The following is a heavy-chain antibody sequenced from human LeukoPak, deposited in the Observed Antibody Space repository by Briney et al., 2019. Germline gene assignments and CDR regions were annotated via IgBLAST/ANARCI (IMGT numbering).Heavy chain of an antibody. D-gene: IGHD2-21*01. CDR1: GGSFSAYY. Sequence: SETLCLTCAVYGGSFSAYYWSWIRQPPGKGLEWIGEINHSGSTNYNPSLKSRVNISVDTSKNQFSLKLSSVTAADTAVYYCARVSRLWWARDIWGHGRMVTVSS. CDR3: ARVSRLWWARDI. V-gene: IGHV4-34*01. J-gene: IGHJ3*02. CDR2: INHSGST.